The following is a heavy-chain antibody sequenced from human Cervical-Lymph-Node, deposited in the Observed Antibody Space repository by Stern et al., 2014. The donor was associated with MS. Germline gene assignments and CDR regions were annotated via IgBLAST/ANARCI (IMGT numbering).Heavy chain of an antibody. CDR2: INRRSSTI. CDR1: GFTFSSYS. Sequence: VQLVESGGGLVQPGGSLRLSCAASGFTFSSYSMNWVRQAPGQGLEWVSYINRRSSTIYYADSVKGRFTISGDNAKNSLYLQMNSLRDEDTAVYYCARSGYSAYDSYYDYWGQGTLVTVSS. V-gene: IGHV3-48*02. J-gene: IGHJ4*02. D-gene: IGHD5-12*01. CDR3: ARSGYSAYDSYYDY.